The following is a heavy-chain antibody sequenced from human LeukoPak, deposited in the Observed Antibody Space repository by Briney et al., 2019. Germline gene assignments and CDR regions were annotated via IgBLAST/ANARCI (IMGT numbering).Heavy chain of an antibody. Sequence: GGSLRLSCAASGFTFTTNWMTWVRQAPGKGLEWVANINQDGTEKYYVDSVKGRFTISRDNAKNSLYLQMNGLRAEDTAVYYCARDPGAYFDYWGQGTLVTVSS. CDR3: ARDPGAYFDY. D-gene: IGHD3-16*01. V-gene: IGHV3-7*01. CDR1: GFTFTTNW. CDR2: INQDGTEK. J-gene: IGHJ4*02.